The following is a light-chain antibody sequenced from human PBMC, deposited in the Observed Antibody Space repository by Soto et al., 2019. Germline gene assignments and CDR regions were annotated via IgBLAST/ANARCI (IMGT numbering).Light chain of an antibody. CDR1: SSDVAAYNF. J-gene: IGLJ1*01. CDR3: SSYTSGGNYV. CDR2: DVS. V-gene: IGLV2-14*01. Sequence: QSALTQPASVSGSPGQSVAISCTGTSSDVAAYNFVSWYQQHPGKAPKLMVFDVSNRPSGVSDRFSGSKSGNTASLTISGLQAEDEADYYCSSYTSGGNYVXGTGTKLTVL.